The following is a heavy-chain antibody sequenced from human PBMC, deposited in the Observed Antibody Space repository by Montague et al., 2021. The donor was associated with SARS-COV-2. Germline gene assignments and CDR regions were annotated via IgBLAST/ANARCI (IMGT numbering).Heavy chain of an antibody. CDR2: IYYSGST. Sequence: SETLSLTCTVSGGSISRYYWSWIRQPPGRGLEWIGYIYYSGSTNYNPSLKSRVTISVDTSKNQFSLKLSSVTAADTAVYYCARGFDYWGQGTLVAVSS. J-gene: IGHJ4*02. CDR3: ARGFDY. CDR1: GGSISRYY. V-gene: IGHV4-59*01.